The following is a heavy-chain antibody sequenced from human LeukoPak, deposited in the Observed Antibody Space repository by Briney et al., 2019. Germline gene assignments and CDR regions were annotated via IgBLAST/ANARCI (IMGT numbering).Heavy chain of an antibody. CDR2: IIPIFGTA. Sequence: ASVKVSCKASGGTFSSYAISWVRQAPGQGLEWMGGIIPIFGTANYAQKFQGRVTITTDESTSTAYMELSSLRSEDTAVYYCASRRVAALRPNYYYYYMDVWGKGTTVTVSS. V-gene: IGHV1-69*05. D-gene: IGHD6-6*01. CDR1: GGTFSSYA. J-gene: IGHJ6*03. CDR3: ASRRVAALRPNYYYYYMDV.